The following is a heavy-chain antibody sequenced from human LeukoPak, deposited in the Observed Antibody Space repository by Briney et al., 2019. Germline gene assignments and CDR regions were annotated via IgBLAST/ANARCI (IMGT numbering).Heavy chain of an antibody. J-gene: IGHJ3*02. Sequence: GSLRLSCAASGFTFSSHWMHWVRQAPGKGLVWVSRISSDGGSTSFADSVKGRFTISRDNAKNSLYLQMKSLRAEDTAVYYCARNLEGPTYYYDSRASDAFDIWGQGTMVTVSS. V-gene: IGHV3-74*01. CDR2: ISSDGGST. CDR3: ARNLEGPTYYYDSRASDAFDI. CDR1: GFTFSSHW. D-gene: IGHD3-22*01.